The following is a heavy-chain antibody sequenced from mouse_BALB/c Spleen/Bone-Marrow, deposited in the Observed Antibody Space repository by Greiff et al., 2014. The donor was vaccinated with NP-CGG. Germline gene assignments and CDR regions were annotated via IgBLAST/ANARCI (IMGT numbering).Heavy chain of an antibody. D-gene: IGHD2-3*01. CDR3: ARLDGYFDY. J-gene: IGHJ2*01. CDR1: GYTFSSYW. V-gene: IGHV1-9*01. CDR2: ILPGSGST. Sequence: VQGVESGAELMKPGASVKISCKATGYTFSSYWIEWVKQRPGHGLEWIGEILPGSGSTNYNEKFKGKATFTADTSSNTAYMQLSSLTSEDPAVYYCARLDGYFDYWGQGTTLTVSS.